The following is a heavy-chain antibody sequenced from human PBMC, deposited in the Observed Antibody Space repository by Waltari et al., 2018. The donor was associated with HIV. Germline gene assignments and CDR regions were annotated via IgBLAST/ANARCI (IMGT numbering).Heavy chain of an antibody. D-gene: IGHD3-22*01. Sequence: EVQLVQSGAEVRKSGESLKISCKASGYTFTNYWIAWVRQMSGEGLEWMGIIYPFDACTRYNPSVEGQITISADKSLATAYLEWSNLNASDAAIYYCARLFFYDTTGYINNAFDIWGQGTVVTVS. J-gene: IGHJ3*02. CDR3: ARLFFYDTTGYINNAFDI. CDR2: IYPFDACT. CDR1: GYTFTNYW. V-gene: IGHV5-51*03.